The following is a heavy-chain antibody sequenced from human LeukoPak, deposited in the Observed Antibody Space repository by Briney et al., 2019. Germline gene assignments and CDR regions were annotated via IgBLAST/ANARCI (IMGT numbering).Heavy chain of an antibody. CDR3: ARGAQQWPPSGALDI. CDR1: GGSFSGYY. V-gene: IGHV4-34*01. Sequence: TSETLSLTCAVYGGSFSGYYWSWIRQPPGKGLEWIGEINHSGSTNYNPSLKSRVTISVDTSKNQFSLKLSSVTAADTAVYYCARGAQQWPPSGALDIWGQGTMVTVSS. J-gene: IGHJ3*02. CDR2: INHSGST. D-gene: IGHD6-19*01.